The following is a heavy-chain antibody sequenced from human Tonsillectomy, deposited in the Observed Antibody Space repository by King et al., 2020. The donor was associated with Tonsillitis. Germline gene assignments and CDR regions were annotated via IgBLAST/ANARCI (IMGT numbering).Heavy chain of an antibody. CDR1: GDSISSSYHY. Sequence: HLQLQESGPGLVKPSETLSLTCSVSGDSISSSYHYWGWIRQPPGKGLEWIGSIYYDGSSYSDPSLKSRVTLSVDTSKNQFSLKLSSLTAADTAVFYCSRHATGWHPRDAFDIWGPGTMVTVSS. J-gene: IGHJ3*02. D-gene: IGHD6-19*01. CDR3: SRHATGWHPRDAFDI. V-gene: IGHV4-39*01. CDR2: IYYDGSS.